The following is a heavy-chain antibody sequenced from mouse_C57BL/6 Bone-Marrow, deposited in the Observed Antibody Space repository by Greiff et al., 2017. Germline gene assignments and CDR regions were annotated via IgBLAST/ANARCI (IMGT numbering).Heavy chain of an antibody. CDR3: TTVDYYNY. J-gene: IGHJ2*01. V-gene: IGHV14-4*01. CDR1: GFNIKDDY. D-gene: IGHD1-1*01. Sequence: EVQGVESGAELVRPGASVKLSCTASGFNIKDDYMHWVKQRPEQGLEWIGWIDPENGDTEYASKFQGKATITADTSSNTAYLQLSSLTSEDTAVYYCTTVDYYNYGGQGTTLTVSS. CDR2: IDPENGDT.